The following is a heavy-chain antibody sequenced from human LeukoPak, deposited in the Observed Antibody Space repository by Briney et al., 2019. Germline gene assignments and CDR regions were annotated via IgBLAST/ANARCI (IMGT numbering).Heavy chain of an antibody. J-gene: IGHJ6*03. Sequence: GGSLRLSCAASGFTFSSYSMTWVRQAPGKGLEWVSSISSSSSYIYYADSVKGRFTISRDNAKNSLYLQMNSLRAEDTAVYYCARDFGYSSRDYYYYMDVWGKGTTVTVSS. CDR1: GFTFSSYS. V-gene: IGHV3-21*01. CDR3: ARDFGYSSRDYYYYMDV. D-gene: IGHD6-13*01. CDR2: ISSSSSYI.